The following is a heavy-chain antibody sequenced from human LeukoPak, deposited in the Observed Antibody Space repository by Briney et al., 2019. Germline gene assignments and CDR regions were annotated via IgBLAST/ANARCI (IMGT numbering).Heavy chain of an antibody. V-gene: IGHV3-23*01. J-gene: IGHJ6*03. CDR1: GFTFSSYG. CDR3: AKGTGFHYYMDV. Sequence: GGSLRLSCAASGFTFSSYGMSWVRQAPGKGLEWVSAISGSGGSTYYADSVKGRFTISRDNSKNTLYLQMNSLRPEDTAVYSCAKGTGFHYYMDVWGKGTTVTISS. CDR2: ISGSGGST.